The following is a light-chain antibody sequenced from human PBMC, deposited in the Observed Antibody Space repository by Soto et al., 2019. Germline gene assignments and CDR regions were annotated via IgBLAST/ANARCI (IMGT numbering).Light chain of an antibody. CDR1: HSVDSN. J-gene: IGKJ4*01. Sequence: EVVMTQSPGTLSVSTGEGATLSCRASHSVDSNLAWYQQKPGQAPRLLMYGAATRPSGIPDRFSGSGSGTEFTLTISSLQSADFAVYYCQQYDSWPLTVGGGTKVEIK. CDR2: GAA. CDR3: QQYDSWPLT. V-gene: IGKV3D-15*01.